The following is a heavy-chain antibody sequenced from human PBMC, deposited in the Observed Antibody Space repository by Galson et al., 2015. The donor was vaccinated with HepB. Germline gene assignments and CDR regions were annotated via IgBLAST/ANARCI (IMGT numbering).Heavy chain of an antibody. CDR2: INHSGST. Sequence: QVQLQESGPGLVKPSETLSLTCAVYGGSFSGYYWSWIRQPPGKGLEWIGEINHSGSTNYNPSLKSRVTISVDTSKNQLSLKLSSVTAADTAVYYCARGPTYSGYDHYFDYWGQGTLVTVSS. CDR3: ARGPTYSGYDHYFDY. J-gene: IGHJ4*02. D-gene: IGHD5-12*01. V-gene: IGHV4-34*01. CDR1: GGSFSGYY.